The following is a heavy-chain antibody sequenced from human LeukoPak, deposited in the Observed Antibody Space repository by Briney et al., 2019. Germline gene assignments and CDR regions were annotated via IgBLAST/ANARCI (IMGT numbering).Heavy chain of an antibody. CDR3: ARLYGSGSYSYFDY. Sequence: GESLKISCKGSGYSFPKYWIGWVRQMPGKGLEWMGIIYPDDSDTRYSPSFQGQVTISADTSISTAYLQWSSLKASDTAMYYCARLYGSGSYSYFDYWGQGTLVTVSS. D-gene: IGHD3-10*01. V-gene: IGHV5-51*01. J-gene: IGHJ4*02. CDR1: GYSFPKYW. CDR2: IYPDDSDT.